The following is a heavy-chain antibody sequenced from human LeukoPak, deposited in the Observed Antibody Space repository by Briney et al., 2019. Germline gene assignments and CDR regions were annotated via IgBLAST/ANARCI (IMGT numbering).Heavy chain of an antibody. Sequence: ASVKVSCKVSGYTLTELSMHWVRQAPGKGLEWMGGFDPEDGETIYAQKFQGRVTMTRDTSTSTVCMELSSLRSEDTAVYYCARDVGGSSSWPDCWGQGTLVTVSS. CDR1: GYTLTELS. CDR3: ARDVGGSSSWPDC. D-gene: IGHD6-13*01. V-gene: IGHV1-24*01. J-gene: IGHJ4*02. CDR2: FDPEDGET.